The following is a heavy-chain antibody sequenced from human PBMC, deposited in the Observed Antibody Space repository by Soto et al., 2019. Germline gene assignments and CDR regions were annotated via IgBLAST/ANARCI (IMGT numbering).Heavy chain of an antibody. CDR3: ARGAGHSSSPDYYYYGMDV. CDR1: GYTFTGYY. CDR2: INPNSGGT. Sequence: ASVKVSCKASGYTFTGYYMHWVRQAPGQGLEWLGWINPNSGGTNYAQKFQGWVTMTRDTSISTAYMELSRLRSDDTAVYYCARGAGHSSSPDYYYYGMDVWGQGTTVTVSS. J-gene: IGHJ6*02. V-gene: IGHV1-2*04. D-gene: IGHD6-6*01.